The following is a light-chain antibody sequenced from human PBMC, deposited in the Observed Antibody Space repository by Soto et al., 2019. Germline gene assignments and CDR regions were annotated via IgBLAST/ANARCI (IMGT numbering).Light chain of an antibody. CDR2: WAS. CDR3: QQYQTLPRT. V-gene: IGKV4-1*01. Sequence: DIVMTQSPDSLAVSLGGRATINCKSSQSILYSSNNKNYLAWYQQKPGQPPKLLIYWASTRDSGVPDRFSGGGSGTDLTLTISSLHAEDVAVYFCQQYQTLPRTFGQGTKVDIK. CDR1: QSILYSSNNKNY. J-gene: IGKJ1*01.